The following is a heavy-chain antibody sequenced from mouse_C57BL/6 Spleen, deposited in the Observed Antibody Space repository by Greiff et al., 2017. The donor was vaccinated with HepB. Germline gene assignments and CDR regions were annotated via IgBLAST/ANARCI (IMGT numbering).Heavy chain of an antibody. CDR2: IYPRSGNT. J-gene: IGHJ2*01. V-gene: IGHV1-81*01. D-gene: IGHD4-1*01. Sequence: VQRVESGAELARPGASVKLSCKASGYTFTSYGISWVKQRTGQGLEWIGEIYPRSGNTYYNEKFKGKATLTADKSSSTAYMELRSLTSEDSAVYFCARSTWGLDYWGQGTTLTVSS. CDR1: GYTFTSYG. CDR3: ARSTWGLDY.